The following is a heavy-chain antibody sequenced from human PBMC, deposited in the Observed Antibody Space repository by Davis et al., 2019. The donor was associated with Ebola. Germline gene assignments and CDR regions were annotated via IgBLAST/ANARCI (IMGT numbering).Heavy chain of an antibody. CDR1: GFTFTSYS. J-gene: IGHJ3*02. Sequence: PGGSLRLSCAASGFTFTSYSMNWVRQAPGKGLEWVSSISSSSSYIYYADSVKGRFTISRDNAKNSLYLQMNSLRAEDTAVYYCASNIAVAAQSDAFDIWGQGTMVTVSS. V-gene: IGHV3-21*01. D-gene: IGHD6-19*01. CDR2: ISSSSSYI. CDR3: ASNIAVAAQSDAFDI.